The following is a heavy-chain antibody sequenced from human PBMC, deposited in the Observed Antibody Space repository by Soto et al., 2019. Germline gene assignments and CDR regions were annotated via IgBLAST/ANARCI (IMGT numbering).Heavy chain of an antibody. CDR3: AKRATGTYFDY. CDR2: IYHSGST. D-gene: IGHD1-1*01. Sequence: SETLSLTCAVSGGSISSGGYSWSWIRQPPGKGLEWIGYIYHSGSTYYADSVKGRFTISRDNSKNTLYLQMNSLRAEDTAVYYCAKRATGTYFDYWGQGTLVTVSS. V-gene: IGHV4-30-2*01. J-gene: IGHJ4*02. CDR1: GGSISSGGYS.